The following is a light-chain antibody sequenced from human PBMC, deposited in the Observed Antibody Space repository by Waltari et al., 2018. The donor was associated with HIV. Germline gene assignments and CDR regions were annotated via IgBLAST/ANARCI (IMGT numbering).Light chain of an antibody. J-gene: IGLJ2*01. Sequence: QSALTQPASVSGSPGQSITISCTGTNSDVGTYDLVSWYQHHPGHAPKLMIYEVTKRPSGVSNLCSGSKAGNTASRTIAGLQAEDEADYHCCSYAGSDTYVVFGGGTKLTVL. CDR1: NSDVGTYDL. CDR2: EVT. CDR3: CSYAGSDTYVV. V-gene: IGLV2-23*02.